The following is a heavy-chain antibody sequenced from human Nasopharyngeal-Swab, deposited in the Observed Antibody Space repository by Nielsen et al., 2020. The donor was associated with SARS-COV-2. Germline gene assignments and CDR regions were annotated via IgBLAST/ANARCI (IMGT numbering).Heavy chain of an antibody. CDR2: INHSGST. J-gene: IGHJ2*01. V-gene: IGHV4-34*01. Sequence: SQTLSLTCAVYGGSFSGHYWNWIRQPPGKGLEWIGEINHSGSTNYNPSLKSRVTISVDTSKNQFSLKLSSVTAADTAVYYCARGSYSSGWYRVWYFDLWGRGTLVTVSS. CDR1: GGSFSGHY. D-gene: IGHD6-19*01. CDR3: ARGSYSSGWYRVWYFDL.